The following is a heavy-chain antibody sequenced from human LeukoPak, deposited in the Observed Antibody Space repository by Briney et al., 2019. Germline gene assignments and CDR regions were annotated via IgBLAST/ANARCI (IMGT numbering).Heavy chain of an antibody. V-gene: IGHV3-9*01. J-gene: IGHJ4*02. CDR2: ISWNSGSI. CDR3: AKGGIAARPLDY. D-gene: IGHD6-6*01. CDR1: GFTFDVYA. Sequence: GGSLRLSCAASGFTFDVYAMHWVRQAPGKGLEWVSGISWNSGSIGYADSVKGRFTISRDNAKNSLYLQMNSLRAEDTALYYCAKGGIAARPLDYWGQGTLVTVSS.